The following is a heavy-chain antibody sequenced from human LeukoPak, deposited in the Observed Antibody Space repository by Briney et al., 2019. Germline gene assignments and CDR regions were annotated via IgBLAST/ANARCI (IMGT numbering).Heavy chain of an antibody. D-gene: IGHD3-9*01. CDR2: ISDNT. V-gene: IGHV3-21*01. CDR1: GFTFGMYA. Sequence: GGSLRLSCAVSGFTFGMYAMAWVRQAPGKGLEWVSGISDNTYYADSVKGRFTISRDNAKNSLYLQMNSLRAEDTAVYYCARMYYDILTGYSEFDYWGQGTLVTVSS. CDR3: ARMYYDILTGYSEFDY. J-gene: IGHJ4*02.